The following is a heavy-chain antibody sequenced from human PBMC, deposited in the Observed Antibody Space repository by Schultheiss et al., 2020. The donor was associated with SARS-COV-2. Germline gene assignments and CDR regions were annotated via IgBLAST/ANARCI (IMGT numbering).Heavy chain of an antibody. D-gene: IGHD5-24*01. J-gene: IGHJ4*02. CDR3: ARRDGYNYYFDY. CDR2: INHSGST. CDR1: GGSFSGYY. Sequence: SETLSLTCAVYGGSFSGYYWSWIRQPPGMGLEWIGEINHSGSTNYNPSLKSRVTISVDTSKNQFSLKLSSVTAADTAVYYCARRDGYNYYFDYWGQGTLVTVSS. V-gene: IGHV4-34*01.